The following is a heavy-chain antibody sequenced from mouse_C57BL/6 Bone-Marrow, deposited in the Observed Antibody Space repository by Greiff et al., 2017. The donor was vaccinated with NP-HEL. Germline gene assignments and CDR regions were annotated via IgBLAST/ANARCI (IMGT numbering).Heavy chain of an antibody. CDR3: ARSILTGAWFAY. CDR1: GYTFTDYN. CDR2: INPNNGGT. Sequence: VQLQQSGPELVKPGASVKMSCKASGYTFTDYNMHWVKQSHGKSLEWIGYINPNNGGTSYNQKFKGKATLTVNKSSSTAYMELRSLTSDDSAVYSCARSILTGAWFAYWGQGTLVTVSA. V-gene: IGHV1-22*01. J-gene: IGHJ3*01. D-gene: IGHD4-1*01.